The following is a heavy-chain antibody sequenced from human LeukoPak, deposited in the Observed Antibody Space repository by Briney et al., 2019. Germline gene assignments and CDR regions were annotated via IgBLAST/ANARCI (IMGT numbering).Heavy chain of an antibody. J-gene: IGHJ4*02. V-gene: IGHV4-31*03. CDR1: GGSISSGGYY. CDR3: ARGFRSVGDY. D-gene: IGHD1-26*01. Sequence: SETLSLTCTVSGGSISSGGYYWSWTRQHPGKGLEWIGYIYYSGSTYYNPSLKSRVTISVDTSKNQFSLKLSSVTAADTAVYYCARGFRSVGDYWGQGTLVTVSS. CDR2: IYYSGST.